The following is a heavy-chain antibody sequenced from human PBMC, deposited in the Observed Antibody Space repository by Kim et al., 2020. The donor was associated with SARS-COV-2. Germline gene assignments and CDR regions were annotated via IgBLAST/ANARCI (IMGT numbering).Heavy chain of an antibody. Sequence: TPSLKSRVTISVDTSKNQFSLKLISVTAADTAVYYCARQVVAGSKNAFDIWGQGTMVTVSS. J-gene: IGHJ3*02. CDR3: ARQVVAGSKNAFDI. V-gene: IGHV4-39*01. D-gene: IGHD6-19*01.